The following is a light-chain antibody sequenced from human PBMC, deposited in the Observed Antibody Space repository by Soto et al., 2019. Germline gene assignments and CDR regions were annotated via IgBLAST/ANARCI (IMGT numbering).Light chain of an antibody. V-gene: IGKV1-39*01. J-gene: IGKJ1*01. CDR3: QQSYNTPRT. CDR1: QGISTY. CDR2: GAS. Sequence: DIPLTQSPSSLSASVGDRVTITCRASQGISTYLNWYQQKPGKAPTLLIYGASSLQSGVPSRFSGSGSGTDFTLTISSLQPEDFATYYCQQSYNTPRTFGQGTRMEI.